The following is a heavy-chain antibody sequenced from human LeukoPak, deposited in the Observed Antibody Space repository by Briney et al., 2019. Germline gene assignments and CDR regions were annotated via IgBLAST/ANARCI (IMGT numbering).Heavy chain of an antibody. CDR1: GGTFSSYA. Sequence: GASVKVSCKASGGTFSSYAISWVRQAPGQGLEWMGRIIPILGIANYAQKFQGRVTITADKSTSTAYMELSSLRSEDTAVYYCARVCIRIEGGFDPWGQGTLVTVSS. V-gene: IGHV1-69*04. D-gene: IGHD2-15*01. CDR2: IIPILGIA. CDR3: ARVCIRIEGGFDP. J-gene: IGHJ5*02.